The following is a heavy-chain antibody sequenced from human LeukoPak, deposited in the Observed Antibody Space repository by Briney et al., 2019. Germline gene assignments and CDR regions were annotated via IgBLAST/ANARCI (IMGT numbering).Heavy chain of an antibody. CDR2: IYYSGST. V-gene: IGHV4-59*08. CDR3: ARGDSSGYYPFDY. Sequence: PSETLSLTCTVSGGSISSHYWSWIRQPPGKGLEWIGYIYYSGSTNYNPSLKSRVTISVDTSKNQFSLRLSSVTAADTAVYYCARGDSSGYYPFDYWGQGTLVTVSS. D-gene: IGHD3-22*01. J-gene: IGHJ4*02. CDR1: GGSISSHY.